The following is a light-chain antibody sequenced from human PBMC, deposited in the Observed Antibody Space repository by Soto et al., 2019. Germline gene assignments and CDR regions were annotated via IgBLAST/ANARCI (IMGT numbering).Light chain of an antibody. CDR2: DVS. CDR1: SSDVGGYNY. V-gene: IGLV2-14*03. J-gene: IGLJ1*01. Sequence: QSVLTQPASVSGSPGQSIAISCTGTSSDVGGYNYVTWYQQHPGKAPKLMIYDVSNRPSGVSERFSASTSGTTASLTISGLHDEEEGDYYSTSYTSGSAYVFGTVTKLTVL. CDR3: TSYTSGSAYV.